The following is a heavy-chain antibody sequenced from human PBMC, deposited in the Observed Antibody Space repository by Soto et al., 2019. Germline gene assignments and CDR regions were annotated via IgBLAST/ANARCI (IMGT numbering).Heavy chain of an antibody. J-gene: IGHJ6*03. CDR3: ARGYYYGSGSYYSHYYYYYYMDV. CDR2: IIPIFGIA. D-gene: IGHD3-10*01. Sequence: ASVKVSCKASGGTFSSYAISWVRQAPGQGLEWMGGIIPIFGIANYGQKFQGRVTITADKSTSTAYMELSSLRSEDTAVYYCARGYYYGSGSYYSHYYYYYYMDVWGKGTTVTVSS. CDR1: GGTFSSYA. V-gene: IGHV1-69*10.